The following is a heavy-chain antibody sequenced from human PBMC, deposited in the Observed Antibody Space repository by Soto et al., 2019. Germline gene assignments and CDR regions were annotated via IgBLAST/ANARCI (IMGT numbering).Heavy chain of an antibody. CDR1: GYTFTSYG. Sequence: ASVKVSCKASGYTFTSYGISWVRQAPGQGLEWMGWISAYNGNTNYAQKLQGRVTMTTDTSTSTAYMELRSLRSDDTAVYYCARDMQQLPNRGAFDIWGQGTMVTVSS. CDR3: ARDMQQLPNRGAFDI. CDR2: ISAYNGNT. J-gene: IGHJ3*02. V-gene: IGHV1-18*01. D-gene: IGHD6-13*01.